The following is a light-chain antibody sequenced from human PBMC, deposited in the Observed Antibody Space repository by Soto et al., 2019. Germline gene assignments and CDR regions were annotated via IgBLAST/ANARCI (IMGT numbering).Light chain of an antibody. V-gene: IGLV2-14*03. J-gene: IGLJ1*01. Sequence: QSALTQPASVSGSPGQSITISCTGTSGDVGLYNYVSWYQQHPGKAPKLMIYDVSNRPSGISDRFSGSKSGNTASLTISGLQAEDEADYYCSSYARGSTVVFGTGTKLTVL. CDR2: DVS. CDR1: SGDVGLYNY. CDR3: SSYARGSTVV.